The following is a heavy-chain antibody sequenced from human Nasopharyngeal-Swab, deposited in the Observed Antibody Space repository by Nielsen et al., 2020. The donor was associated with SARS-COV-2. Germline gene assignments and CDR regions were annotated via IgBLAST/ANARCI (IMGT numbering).Heavy chain of an antibody. Sequence: SLKISCAASGFTFDDYAMHWVQQAPGKGLEWVSGISWNSGSIGYADSVKGRFTISRDNAKNSLYLQMNSLRAEDTALYYCAKDIVRGVMDAFDIWGQGTMVTVSS. CDR2: ISWNSGSI. V-gene: IGHV3-9*01. D-gene: IGHD3-10*02. CDR1: GFTFDDYA. CDR3: AKDIVRGVMDAFDI. J-gene: IGHJ3*02.